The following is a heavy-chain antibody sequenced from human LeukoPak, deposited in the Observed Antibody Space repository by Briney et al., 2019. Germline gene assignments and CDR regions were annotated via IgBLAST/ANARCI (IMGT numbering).Heavy chain of an antibody. CDR2: VSYTGRT. CDR1: GVSISHNY. J-gene: IGHJ3*02. D-gene: IGHD3-22*01. CDR3: ARLLDYDNSGAPDIFDI. V-gene: IGHV4-59*01. Sequence: KPSETLSLTCSVSGVSISHNYWTWIRHSPGKGLEYLGYVSYTGRTTYNPSLQSRLTMSLDTSNNHFSLQLTSVTAADTAVYYCARLLDYDNSGAPDIFDIWGQGSMVTVSS.